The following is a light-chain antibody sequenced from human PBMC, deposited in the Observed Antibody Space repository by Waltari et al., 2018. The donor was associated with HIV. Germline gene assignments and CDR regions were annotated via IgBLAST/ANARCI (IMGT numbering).Light chain of an antibody. Sequence: DIQMTQSPSSLSASVGDRVTITCRASQSISSFLNWYQHKPGRAPKLLIYAASTLQSGVPSRFSGTGSGTDFTLTISSLQPEDCATYSCQQSYNAPWTFGRGTKVEIK. CDR1: QSISSF. CDR2: AAS. CDR3: QQSYNAPWT. J-gene: IGKJ1*01. V-gene: IGKV1-39*01.